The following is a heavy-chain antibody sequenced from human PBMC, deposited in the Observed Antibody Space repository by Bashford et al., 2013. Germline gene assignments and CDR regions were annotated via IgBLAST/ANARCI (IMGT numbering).Heavy chain of an antibody. D-gene: IGHD6-6*01. CDR1: GFMFSSHV. Sequence: GGSLRLSCSASGFMFSSHVMHWVRQAPGKGLEHIAVIVGNGATTDYADSVKGRFIISRDNSRNTLYLDMNDLRSEDTAIYYCVRVSISYRRAFDPWGRGTQVTVSS. CDR3: VRVSISYRRAFDP. V-gene: IGHV3-64D*06. CDR2: IVGNGATT. J-gene: IGHJ5*02.